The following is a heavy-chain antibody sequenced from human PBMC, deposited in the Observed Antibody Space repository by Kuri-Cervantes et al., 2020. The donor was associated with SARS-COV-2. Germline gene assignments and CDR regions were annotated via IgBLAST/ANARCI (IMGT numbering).Heavy chain of an antibody. Sequence: LRLSCTGSGGSISSGSYYWSWIRQPARKGLEWIGRIYTSGTTNYNPSLKSRVTISVNTSKNQFSLKLSSVTAADTAVYYCARGTVGAPGGGMDVWGQGTTVTVSS. D-gene: IGHD1-26*01. V-gene: IGHV4-61*02. CDR1: GGSISSGSYY. CDR2: IYTSGTT. J-gene: IGHJ6*02. CDR3: ARGTVGAPGGGMDV.